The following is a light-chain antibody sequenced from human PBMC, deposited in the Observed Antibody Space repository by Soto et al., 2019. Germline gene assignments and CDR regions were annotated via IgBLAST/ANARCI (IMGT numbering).Light chain of an antibody. V-gene: IGLV4-69*01. CDR2: LNSDGSH. CDR3: QAWDSGTVV. Sequence: QALLTQSPSASASLGASVKLTCTLSSGHSSYAIAWHQQQPEKGPRYLMKLNSDGSHSKGDGIPDRFSGSSSGAERYLTISSLQSEDESEYYCQAWDSGTVVFGGGTQLTVL. CDR1: SGHSSYA. J-gene: IGLJ2*01.